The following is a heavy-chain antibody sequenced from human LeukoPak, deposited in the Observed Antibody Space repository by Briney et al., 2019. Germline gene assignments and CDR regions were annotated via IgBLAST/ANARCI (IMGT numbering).Heavy chain of an antibody. CDR2: ISSSGSTI. CDR3: AVGDYYGSGSFDY. V-gene: IGHV3-48*03. D-gene: IGHD3-10*01. Sequence: GGSLRLSCAASGFTFSSYEMNWVRQAPGKGLEWVSYISSSGSTIYYADSVKGRFTISRDNAKNSLYLQMNSLRAEDTAVYYCAVGDYYGSGSFDYWGQGTLVTVYS. CDR1: GFTFSSYE. J-gene: IGHJ4*02.